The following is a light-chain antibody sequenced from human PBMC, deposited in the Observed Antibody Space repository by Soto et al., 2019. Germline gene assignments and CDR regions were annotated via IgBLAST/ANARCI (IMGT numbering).Light chain of an antibody. V-gene: IGLV2-14*01. CDR2: DVS. Sequence: QSVLTLPASVCGSPGQSITISCTGTSSGVGAYNYVSWFEQHPGKAPKIMIYDVSNRPSGVSNRFSGSKSGNTASLTISGRQAEDEADYYCTAYTTTNTLAFGGGTQLTVL. J-gene: IGLJ2*01. CDR1: SSGVGAYNY. CDR3: TAYTTTNTLA.